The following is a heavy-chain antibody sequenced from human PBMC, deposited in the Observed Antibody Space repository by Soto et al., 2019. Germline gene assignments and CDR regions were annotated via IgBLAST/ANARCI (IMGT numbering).Heavy chain of an antibody. D-gene: IGHD1-26*01. CDR1: GGTFSSYT. CDR3: ARGGSLYWYFDL. V-gene: IGHV1-3*01. Sequence: ASVKVSCKASGGTFSSYTISWVRQAPGQRLEWMGWINAGNGNTKYSQKFQGRVTITRDTSASTAYMELSSPRSEDTAVYYCARGGSLYWYFDLWGRGNLVTVSS. J-gene: IGHJ2*01. CDR2: INAGNGNT.